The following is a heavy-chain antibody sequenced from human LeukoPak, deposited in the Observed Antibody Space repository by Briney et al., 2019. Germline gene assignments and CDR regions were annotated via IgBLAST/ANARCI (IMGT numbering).Heavy chain of an antibody. CDR1: GGSLYSYS. Sequence: SETLSLTCTVSGGSLYSYSWHWIRQPPGKGLEWIGFGTNYNPSLKSRVTISVGMSKNQFSLSLNSVTAADTAVYYCARRLRTLYCGGDCYSSFDLWGQGTMVTVSS. V-gene: IGHV4-59*01. CDR3: ARRLRTLYCGGDCYSSFDL. CDR2: GT. J-gene: IGHJ3*01. D-gene: IGHD2-21*02.